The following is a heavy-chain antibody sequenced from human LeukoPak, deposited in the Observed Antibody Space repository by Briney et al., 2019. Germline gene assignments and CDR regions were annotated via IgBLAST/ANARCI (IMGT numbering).Heavy chain of an antibody. CDR3: ARGLTIYSGYEGAAHFDY. CDR1: GFTFTNFA. J-gene: IGHJ4*02. D-gene: IGHD5-12*01. Sequence: GGSLRLFCAASGFTFTNFAMHWVRQAPGKGLEWVAVISYDGSNKYYADSVKGRFTISRDNSKNTLYLQMNSLRAEDTAVYYCARGLTIYSGYEGAAHFDYWGQGTLVTVSS. CDR2: ISYDGSNK. V-gene: IGHV3-30-3*01.